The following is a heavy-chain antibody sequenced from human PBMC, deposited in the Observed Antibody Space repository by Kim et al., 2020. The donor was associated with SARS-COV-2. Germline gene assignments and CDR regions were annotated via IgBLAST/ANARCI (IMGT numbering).Heavy chain of an antibody. V-gene: IGHV3-7*01. D-gene: IGHD1-1*01. J-gene: IGHJ6*02. CDR1: GFTFSTYV. CDR2: IKQDEGEK. Sequence: GGSLRLSCAASGFTFSTYVMSWVRQAQGRGLEWVANIKQDEGEKYYVDSVKGRFTVSWDNAKISLYLQMHSLTADETAVYYCARGWNGDQYGMDVWGQGTTVTVSS. CDR3: ARGWNGDQYGMDV.